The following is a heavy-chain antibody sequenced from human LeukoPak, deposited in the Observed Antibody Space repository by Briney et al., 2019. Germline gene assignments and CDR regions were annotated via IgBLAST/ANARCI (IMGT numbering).Heavy chain of an antibody. CDR1: GGSVGSTTYY. D-gene: IGHD3-3*01. CDR2: IDYSGST. Sequence: SETLSLTCTVSGGSVGSTTYYWGWIRQPPGKGLEWIGHIDYSGSTNYNPSLKSRVTISVDTSKNQFSLKLSSVTAADTAVYYCARHDYDFWSGYPYFDYWGQGTLVTVSS. V-gene: IGHV4-61*05. J-gene: IGHJ4*02. CDR3: ARHDYDFWSGYPYFDY.